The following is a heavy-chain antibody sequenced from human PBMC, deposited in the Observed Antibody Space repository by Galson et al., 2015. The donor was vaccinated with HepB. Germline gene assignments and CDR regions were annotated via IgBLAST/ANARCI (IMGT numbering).Heavy chain of an antibody. CDR1: GFTFSDYY. V-gene: IGHV3-11*06. Sequence: SLRLSCAASGFTFSDYYMSWIRQAPGKGLEWVSYISSSSSYTNYADSVKGRFTVSRDNAKNSLYLQMNSLRAEDTAVYYCARSSNYYDSSGYYEVGGMDVWGQGTTVNVSS. CDR2: ISSSSSYT. J-gene: IGHJ6*02. CDR3: ARSSNYYDSSGYYEVGGMDV. D-gene: IGHD3-22*01.